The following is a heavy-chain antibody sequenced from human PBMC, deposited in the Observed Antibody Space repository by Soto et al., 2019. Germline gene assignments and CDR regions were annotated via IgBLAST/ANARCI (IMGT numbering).Heavy chain of an antibody. CDR1: GFTCSSYN. J-gene: IGHJ3*02. CDR2: ISTSSTSM. Sequence: EAQLVESGGGLVQPGGSLRLSCAASGFTCSSYNMNWVLQAPGKGLEWVSYISTSSTSMYYADSVQGRFTISRDNARNSLYLQMNSLRDEDTAVYYCATRGSGMRAFDIWGQGTTLTVSA. D-gene: IGHD2-15*01. CDR3: ATRGSGMRAFDI. V-gene: IGHV3-48*02.